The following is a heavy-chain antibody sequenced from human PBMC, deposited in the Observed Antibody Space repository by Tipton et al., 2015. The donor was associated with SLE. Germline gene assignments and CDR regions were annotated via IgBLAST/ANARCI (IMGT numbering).Heavy chain of an antibody. J-gene: IGHJ4*02. CDR2: IYYSGST. CDR3: ARHWGGYADY. D-gene: IGHD5-12*01. CDR1: TFNRYW. Sequence: TFNRYWMSWVRQAPGKGLEWIGSIYYSGSTYYNPSLKSRVTISVDTSKNQFSLKLSSVTAADTAVYYCARHWGGYADYWGQGTLVTVSS. V-gene: IGHV4-39*07.